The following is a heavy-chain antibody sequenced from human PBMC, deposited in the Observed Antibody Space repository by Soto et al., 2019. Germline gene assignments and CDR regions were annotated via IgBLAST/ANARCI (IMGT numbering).Heavy chain of an antibody. J-gene: IGHJ3*02. Sequence: GGSLRLSCAASGFTFSNAWMSWVRQAQGKGLEWVGRIKSKTDGGTTDYAAPVKGRFTISRDDAKNTLYLQMNSLKTEYTAVYYCTTAPMTTVTDDAFDIWGQGTMVTVSS. V-gene: IGHV3-15*01. CDR1: GFTFSNAW. CDR3: TTAPMTTVTDDAFDI. CDR2: IKSKTDGGTT. D-gene: IGHD4-4*01.